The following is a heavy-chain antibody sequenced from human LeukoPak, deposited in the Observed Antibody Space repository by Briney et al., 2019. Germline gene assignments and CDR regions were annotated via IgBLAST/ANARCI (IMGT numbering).Heavy chain of an antibody. CDR3: AADRQEGGSGSYWFDP. CDR2: VYYSGST. CDR1: GGSITTYY. Sequence: SETLSLTCTISGGSITTYYWSWIRQPAGKGLEWIGHVYYSGSTTYNPSLKTRVTISVDTSKNQFSLRLTSLTAADTAVYYCAADRQEGGSGSYWFDPWGQGTLVTVSS. V-gene: IGHV4-59*01. D-gene: IGHD3-10*01. J-gene: IGHJ5*02.